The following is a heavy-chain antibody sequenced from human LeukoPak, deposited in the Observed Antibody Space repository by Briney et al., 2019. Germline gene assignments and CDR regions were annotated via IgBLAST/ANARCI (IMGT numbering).Heavy chain of an antibody. D-gene: IGHD3-10*01. V-gene: IGHV4-34*01. Sequence: KPSETLSLTCAVYGGSFSGYYWSWIRQPPGKGLEWIGEINHSGSTNYNPSLKSRVTISVDTSKYPFSLKLSSVTAADTAVYYCARLRGYSGSYSDYWGQGTLVTVSS. J-gene: IGHJ4*02. CDR1: GGSFSGYY. CDR3: ARLRGYSGSYSDY. CDR2: INHSGST.